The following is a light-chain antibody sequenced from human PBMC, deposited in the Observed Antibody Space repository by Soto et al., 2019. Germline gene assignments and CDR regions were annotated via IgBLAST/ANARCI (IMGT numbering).Light chain of an antibody. CDR2: AAS. CDR3: QQRNSYPLS. Sequence: DIQITQYQPFLSASIRDSVCIXRRASQAISSYLAWYQQKSGKAPKLLIYAASTLQSGVPSRFSGSGSGTEFTLTISSLQPEDFATYSCQQRNSYPLSFGGGTKVDIK. J-gene: IGKJ4*01. V-gene: IGKV1-9*01. CDR1: QAISSY.